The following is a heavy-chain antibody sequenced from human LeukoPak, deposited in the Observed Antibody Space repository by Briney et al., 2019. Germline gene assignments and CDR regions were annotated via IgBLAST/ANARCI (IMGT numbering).Heavy chain of an antibody. CDR2: IYYSGST. CDR3: ARDQRGYCSGGSCYSMGTLGY. V-gene: IGHV4-39*07. CDR1: GGSISSYY. Sequence: SETLSLTCTVSGGSISSYYWGWIRQPPGKGLEWIGSIYYSGSTYYNPSLKSRVTISVDTSKNQFSLKLSSVTAADTAVYYCARDQRGYCSGGSCYSMGTLGYWGQGTLVTVSS. J-gene: IGHJ4*02. D-gene: IGHD2-15*01.